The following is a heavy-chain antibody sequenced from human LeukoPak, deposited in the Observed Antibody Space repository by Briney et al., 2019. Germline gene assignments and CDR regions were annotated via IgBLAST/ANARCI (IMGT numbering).Heavy chain of an antibody. CDR1: GYSFTSYW. CDR3: ALTLSGWYNWFDP. CDR2: IYPGDSDT. V-gene: IGHV5-51*01. J-gene: IGHJ5*02. D-gene: IGHD3-22*01. Sequence: GESLKISCKGSGYSFTSYWIGWVRQMPGKGLEWMGIIYPGDSDTRYSPSFQGQVTISADKSISTAYLQWSSLKASDTAMYNCALTLSGWYNWFDPWGQGTLVTVSS.